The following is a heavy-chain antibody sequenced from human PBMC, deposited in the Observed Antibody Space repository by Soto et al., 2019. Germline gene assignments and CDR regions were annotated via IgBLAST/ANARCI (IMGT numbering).Heavy chain of an antibody. J-gene: IGHJ4*02. V-gene: IGHV3-9*01. D-gene: IGHD6-13*01. CDR3: AKGRGGYLAAAGTN. CDR2: ISWNSGSI. CDR1: GFTFDDYA. Sequence: PGGSLRLSCAASGFTFDDYAMHWVRQAPGKGLEWVSGISWNSGSIGYADSVKGRFTISRDNAKNSLYLQMNSLRAEDTALYYCAKGRGGYLAAAGTNWGQGTLVTVPQ.